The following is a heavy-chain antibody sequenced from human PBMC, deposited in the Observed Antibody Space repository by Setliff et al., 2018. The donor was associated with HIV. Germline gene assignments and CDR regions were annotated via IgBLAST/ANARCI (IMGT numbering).Heavy chain of an antibody. J-gene: IGHJ4*02. CDR1: GGTFSSYG. Sequence: ASVKVSCKASGGTFSSYGISWVRQAPRQGLEWMGKIIPIFGTTDYAQKFQGRVTITADESTSTAYMELSSLRSEDTAVYYCARGRWLQSFDYWGQGTLVTVSS. D-gene: IGHD5-12*01. V-gene: IGHV1-69*13. CDR2: IIPIFGTT. CDR3: ARGRWLQSFDY.